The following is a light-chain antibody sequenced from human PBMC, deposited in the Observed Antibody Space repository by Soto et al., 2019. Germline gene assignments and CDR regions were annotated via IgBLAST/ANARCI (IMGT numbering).Light chain of an antibody. V-gene: IGKV1-39*01. Sequence: DIQLTQSPSSLSASVGDRVTITCRASQRISTYLNWYQQRPGKAPELLISAASSLRSGVPSRFSRSGSGTGFTLPISSLQPEDFATYYCQQTYSTRLTFGGGTKVEIK. CDR3: QQTYSTRLT. J-gene: IGKJ4*01. CDR1: QRISTY. CDR2: AAS.